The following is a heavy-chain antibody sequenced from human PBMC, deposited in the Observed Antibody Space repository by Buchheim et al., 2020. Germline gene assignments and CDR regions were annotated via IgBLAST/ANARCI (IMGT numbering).Heavy chain of an antibody. CDR3: ASLKGRTGTGYGMDV. CDR2: ISSSGSTK. Sequence: EVQLVESGGGLVLPGGPLRLSCAVAGSTFSSFEMNWVRQAPGKGLEWVSYISSSGSTKYYADSVKGRFTISRDNAEHSMYLQMNSLRVEDTAAYYCASLKGRTGTGYGMDVWGQGTT. V-gene: IGHV3-48*03. D-gene: IGHD1-1*01. CDR1: GSTFSSFE. J-gene: IGHJ6*02.